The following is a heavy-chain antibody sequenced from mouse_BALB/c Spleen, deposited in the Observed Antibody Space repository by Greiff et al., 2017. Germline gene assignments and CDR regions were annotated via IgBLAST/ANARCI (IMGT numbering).Heavy chain of an antibody. J-gene: IGHJ4*01. CDR1: GFTFSSYT. CDR2: ISNGGGST. CDR3: GRHESSMDY. V-gene: IGHV5-12-2*01. Sequence: EVKLQESGGGLVQPGGSLKLSCAASGFTFSSYTMSWVRQTPEKRLEWVAYISNGGGSTYYPDTVKGRFTISRDNAKNTLYLQMSSLKSEDTAMYYCGRHESSMDYWGQGTSVNVSS.